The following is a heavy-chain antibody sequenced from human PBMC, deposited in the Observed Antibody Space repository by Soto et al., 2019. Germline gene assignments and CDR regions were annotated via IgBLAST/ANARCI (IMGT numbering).Heavy chain of an antibody. J-gene: IGHJ6*03. CDR1: GFTFRSYG. Sequence: GGSLRLSCAASGFTFRSYGMHWVRQAPGKGLEWVAVIWYDGSNKYYADSVKGRFTISRDNSKNTLYLQMNSLRAEDTAVYYCAREREMTMVTTEAYYYYYMDVWGKGTTVTVSS. CDR3: AREREMTMVTTEAYYYYYMDV. CDR2: IWYDGSNK. D-gene: IGHD4-17*01. V-gene: IGHV3-33*01.